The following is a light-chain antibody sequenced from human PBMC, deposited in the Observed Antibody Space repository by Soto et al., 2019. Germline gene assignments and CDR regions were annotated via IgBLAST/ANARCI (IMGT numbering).Light chain of an antibody. V-gene: IGKV1-5*03. J-gene: IGKJ1*01. CDR3: QQYSGDSRT. Sequence: DIQMTQSPSTLSACVGDRVTITCRASQSISSWLAWYQQKPGKAPKLLIYKASRLHSGVSSRFSGSESGTEFTLTISSLQPDDFATYYCQQYSGDSRTFGQGTKVDIK. CDR1: QSISSW. CDR2: KAS.